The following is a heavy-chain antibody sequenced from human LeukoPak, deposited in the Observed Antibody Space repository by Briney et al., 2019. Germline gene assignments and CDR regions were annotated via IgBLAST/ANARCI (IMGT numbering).Heavy chain of an antibody. J-gene: IGHJ3*02. CDR1: RNIFTKSW. D-gene: IGHD2-2*02. Sequence: GESLKISCKGSRNIFTKSWIGWVRQMPGKGLEWMGIIYPGDSDTRYSPSFQGQVTISADKSISTAYLQWSSLKASDTAMYYCARASDIVVVPAAILPDASDIWGQGTMVTVSS. CDR3: ARASDIVVVPAAILPDASDI. CDR2: IYPGDSDT. V-gene: IGHV5-51*01.